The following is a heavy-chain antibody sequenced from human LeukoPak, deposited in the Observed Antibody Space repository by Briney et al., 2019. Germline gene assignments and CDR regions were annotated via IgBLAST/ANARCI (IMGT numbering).Heavy chain of an antibody. J-gene: IGHJ6*03. V-gene: IGHV3-7*01. CDR3: AREQNWNDRRGDYYYYMDV. Sequence: PGGSLRLSCAASGFTFSSYWMSWVRQAPGKGLEWVANIKQDGSEKYYVDSVKGRFTISRDNAKNSLYLQMNSLRAEDTAVYYCAREQNWNDRRGDYYYYMDVWGKGTTVTVSS. CDR1: GFTFSSYW. D-gene: IGHD1-1*01. CDR2: IKQDGSEK.